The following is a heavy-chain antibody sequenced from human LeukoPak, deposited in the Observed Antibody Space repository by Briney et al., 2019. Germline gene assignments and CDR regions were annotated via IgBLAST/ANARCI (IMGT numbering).Heavy chain of an antibody. CDR3: ARATGVVIIGFDY. D-gene: IGHD3-3*01. Sequence: WMGWINPNSGGTNYAQKFQGRVTMTRDTSISTAYMELSRLRSDDTAVYYCARATGVVIIGFDYWGQGTLVTVSS. CDR2: INPNSGGT. J-gene: IGHJ4*02. V-gene: IGHV1-2*02.